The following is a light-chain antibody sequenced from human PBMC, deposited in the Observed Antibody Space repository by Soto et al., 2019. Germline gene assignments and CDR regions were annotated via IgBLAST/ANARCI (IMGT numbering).Light chain of an antibody. CDR3: SSYAGTNKV. Sequence: QAVVTQPPSASGSPGQSVTISCTGTSGDVGGHNFVSWYQFHPGEAPKLIIYEVSKRPSGVPNRFSGSKSDNTASLTVSGLQAEDEADYFCSSYAGTNKVFGGGTQLTVL. CDR1: SGDVGGHNF. V-gene: IGLV2-8*01. CDR2: EVS. J-gene: IGLJ3*02.